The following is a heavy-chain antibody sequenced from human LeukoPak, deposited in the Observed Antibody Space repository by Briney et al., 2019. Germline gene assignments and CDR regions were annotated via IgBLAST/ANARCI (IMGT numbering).Heavy chain of an antibody. CDR2: ISSSSSYI. V-gene: IGHV3-21*01. CDR3: ARDRSESGIAAAGDDY. J-gene: IGHJ4*02. Sequence: GGSLRLSCAASGFTFSSYSMNWVRQAPGEGLEWVSSISSSSSYIYYADSVKGRFTISRDNAKNSLYLQMNSLRAEDTAVYYCARDRSESGIAAAGDDYWGQGTLVTVSS. D-gene: IGHD6-13*01. CDR1: GFTFSSYS.